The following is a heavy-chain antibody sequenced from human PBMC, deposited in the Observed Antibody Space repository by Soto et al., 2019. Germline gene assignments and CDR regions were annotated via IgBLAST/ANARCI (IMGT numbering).Heavy chain of an antibody. Sequence: EVQLVESGGGLVQPGGSLRLSCAASGFTFSNYWMTWVRQAPGKGLEWVAKIQQDGSDKYYVDSVRGRFTISRDNAENSLYLQMNSLRAEDTAVYYCARDGTYYDIWSGHEIFDYWGQGTLVTVSS. J-gene: IGHJ4*02. CDR1: GFTFSNYW. D-gene: IGHD3-3*01. CDR2: IQQDGSDK. CDR3: ARDGTYYDIWSGHEIFDY. V-gene: IGHV3-7*01.